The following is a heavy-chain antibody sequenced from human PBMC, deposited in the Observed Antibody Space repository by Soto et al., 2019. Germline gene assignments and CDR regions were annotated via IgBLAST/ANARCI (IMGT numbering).Heavy chain of an antibody. V-gene: IGHV3-30*18. CDR1: GFTFSSYG. CDR2: ISYDGSNK. CDR3: AKDLRIQLWFWGFDY. J-gene: IGHJ4*02. D-gene: IGHD5-18*01. Sequence: GGSLRLSCAASGFTFSSYGMHWVRQAPGKGLEWVAVISYDGSNKYYADSVKGRFTISRDNSKNTLYLQMNSLRAEDTAVYYCAKDLRIQLWFWGFDYWGQGTLVTVSS.